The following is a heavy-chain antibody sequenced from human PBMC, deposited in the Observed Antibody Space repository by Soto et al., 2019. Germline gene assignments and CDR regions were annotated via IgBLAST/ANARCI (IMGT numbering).Heavy chain of an antibody. V-gene: IGHV4-59*08. CDR2: IYYSGST. CDR3: ARLRRYCSGGSCYSPGVHDAFDI. CDR1: GGSISSYY. Sequence: SETLSLTCTVSGGSISSYYWSWIRQPPGKGLEWIGHIYYSGSTNYNPSLKSRVTISVDTSKNQFSLKLSSVTAADTAVYYCARLRRYCSGGSCYSPGVHDAFDIWGQGTMVTVSS. D-gene: IGHD2-15*01. J-gene: IGHJ3*02.